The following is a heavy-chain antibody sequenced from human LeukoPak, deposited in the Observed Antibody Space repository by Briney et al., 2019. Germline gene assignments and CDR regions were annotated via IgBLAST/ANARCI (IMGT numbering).Heavy chain of an antibody. CDR3: ARDRGARPPSGAAFYFDY. Sequence: SQTLSLTCTVSGGSISSGGYYWSWIRQHPGKGLEWIGYIYYSGSTYYNPSLKSRVTISVDTSKNQFSLKLSSVTAADTAVYYCARDRGARPPSGAAFYFDYWGQGTLVTVSS. D-gene: IGHD3-10*01. CDR2: IYYSGST. J-gene: IGHJ4*02. CDR1: GGSISSGGYY. V-gene: IGHV4-31*03.